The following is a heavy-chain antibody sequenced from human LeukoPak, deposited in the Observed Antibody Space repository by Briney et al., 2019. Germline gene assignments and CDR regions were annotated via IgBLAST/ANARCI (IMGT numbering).Heavy chain of an antibody. CDR1: GGSISSYY. Sequence: SETLSLTCTVSGGSISSYYWSWIRQPAGKELEWIGRIYTSGSTNYNPSLKSRVTMSVDTSKNQFSLKLSSVTAADTAVYYCARDQLARGSPTLKGEYYFDYWGQGTLVTVSS. CDR3: ARDQLARGSPTLKGEYYFDY. D-gene: IGHD1-1*01. V-gene: IGHV4-4*07. J-gene: IGHJ4*02. CDR2: IYTSGST.